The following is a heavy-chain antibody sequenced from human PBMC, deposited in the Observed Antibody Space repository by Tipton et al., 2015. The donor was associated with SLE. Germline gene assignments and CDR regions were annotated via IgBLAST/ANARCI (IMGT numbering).Heavy chain of an antibody. V-gene: IGHV4-59*12. CDR2: IYYSGST. CDR1: SGSISSYY. CDR3: ARESDRGAGVDY. Sequence: TLSLTCTVSSGSISSYYWSWIRQPPGKGLEWIGYIYYSGSTNYNPSLKSRVTISVDTSKNQFSLKLSSVTAADTAVYYCARESDRGAGVDYWGQGTLVTVSS. D-gene: IGHD6-19*01. J-gene: IGHJ4*02.